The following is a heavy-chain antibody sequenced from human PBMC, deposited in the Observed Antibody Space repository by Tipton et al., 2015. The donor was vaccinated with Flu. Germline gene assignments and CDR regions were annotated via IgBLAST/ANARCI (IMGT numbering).Heavy chain of an antibody. D-gene: IGHD3-10*01. CDR3: ARITSGPYYYYMDV. V-gene: IGHV4-4*07. J-gene: IGHJ6*03. CDR2: IYTSGST. CDR1: GGSISSYY. Sequence: TLSLTCTVSGGSISSYYWSWIRQPAGKGLEWIGRIYTSGSTNYNPSLKSRVTMSVDTSKNQFSLKLSSVTAADTAVYYCARITSGPYYYYMDVWGKGTTVTVSS.